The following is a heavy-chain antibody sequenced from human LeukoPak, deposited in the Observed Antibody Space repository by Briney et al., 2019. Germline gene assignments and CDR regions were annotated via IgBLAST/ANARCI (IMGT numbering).Heavy chain of an antibody. CDR2: INPNSGGT. V-gene: IGHV1-2*02. CDR3: ASLRVGTYYYGMDV. Sequence: GASEKVSCKASGYTFTGYYMHWVRQAPAQGIEWMGWINPNSGGTNYAQRFQGRVTMTRDTSISTAYMELSRLRSDDTAVYYCASLRVGTYYYGMDVWGQGTTVTVSS. CDR1: GYTFTGYY. D-gene: IGHD2-2*01. J-gene: IGHJ6*02.